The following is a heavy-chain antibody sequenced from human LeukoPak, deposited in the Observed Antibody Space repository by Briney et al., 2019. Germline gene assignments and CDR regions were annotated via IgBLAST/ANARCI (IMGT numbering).Heavy chain of an antibody. Sequence: GGSLRLSCAASGFTFSNYWMHWVRQTPGKGLVWVSRINSDASVTTYADSVKGRFTISRDNAKNTLYLQMNSLRAGDTAAYYCARVTAVAGTSVGVDAWGQGILDTVS. D-gene: IGHD6-19*01. V-gene: IGHV3-74*01. CDR1: GFTFSNYW. CDR2: INSDASVT. J-gene: IGHJ4*02. CDR3: ARVTAVAGTSVGVDA.